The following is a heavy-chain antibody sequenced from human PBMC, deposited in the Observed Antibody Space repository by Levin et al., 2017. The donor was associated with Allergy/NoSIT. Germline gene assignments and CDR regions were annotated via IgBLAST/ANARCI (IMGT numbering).Heavy chain of an antibody. Sequence: GESLKISCKTSGDRFTTFWIGWVRQMPGKGLEWMGIIYPSDSGATYTPSFRGQVVISADKSINTAYLQWDSLKASDSAMYYCAQRAGGDDFVYWGQGTLVTVSS. CDR2: IYPSDSGA. V-gene: IGHV5-51*01. CDR3: AQRAGGDDFVY. CDR1: GDRFTTFW. J-gene: IGHJ4*02. D-gene: IGHD2-21*01.